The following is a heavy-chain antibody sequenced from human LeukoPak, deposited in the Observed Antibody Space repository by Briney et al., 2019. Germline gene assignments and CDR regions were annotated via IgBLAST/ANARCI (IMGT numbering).Heavy chain of an antibody. V-gene: IGHV5-51*01. CDR3: AKHDGGYIDY. CDR1: GYSFTNYW. Sequence: GESLKISCKGSGYSFTNYWIAWVRQMPGKGLEWMGIIYPGDSDTRYRPSFQDQVTISADRSISTAYLHWSSLKASDSAMYYCAKHDGGYIDYWGQGTLVTVSS. D-gene: IGHD2-15*01. CDR2: IYPGDSDT. J-gene: IGHJ4*02.